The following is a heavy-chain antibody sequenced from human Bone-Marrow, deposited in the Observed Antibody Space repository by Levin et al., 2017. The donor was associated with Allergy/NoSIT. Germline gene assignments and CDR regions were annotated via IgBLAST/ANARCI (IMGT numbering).Heavy chain of an antibody. CDR3: ARLSYYYGAGTHPDEDY. Sequence: SETLSLTCSVSGASITSGDHYWSWIRQSPGTGLEWIGYIYYSGSTYYNPSLMTRITISLDPSKNHFSLKLRSVTVADTAVYYCARLSYYYGAGTHPDEDYWGQGALVIVSS. V-gene: IGHV4-30-4*01. D-gene: IGHD3-10*01. J-gene: IGHJ4*02. CDR2: IYYSGST. CDR1: GASITSGDHY.